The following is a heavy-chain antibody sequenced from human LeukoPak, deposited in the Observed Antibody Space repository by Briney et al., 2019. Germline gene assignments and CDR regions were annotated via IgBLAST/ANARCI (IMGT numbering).Heavy chain of an antibody. CDR2: TYYRSKWYN. CDR3: ARSLAERGFDI. D-gene: IGHD5-24*01. J-gene: IGHJ3*02. V-gene: IGHV6-1*01. Sequence: SQTLSLTCAISGDSFSSNSAAWHWLRQSPSRGLEWLGRTYYRSKWYNDYSLSVKSLITINPDTSKNQFSLQLNSVTPEDTAVYYCARSLAERGFDIWGQGTTVTVSS. CDR1: GDSFSSNSAA.